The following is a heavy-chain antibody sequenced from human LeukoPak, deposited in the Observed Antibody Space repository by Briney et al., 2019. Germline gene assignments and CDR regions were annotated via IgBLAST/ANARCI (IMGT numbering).Heavy chain of an antibody. V-gene: IGHV4-59*01. CDR1: GGSISSYY. J-gene: IGHJ6*03. CDR2: IYYSGST. D-gene: IGHD2-2*01. Sequence: SETLSLTCPVSGGSISSYYWSWIRQPPGKGLEWIGYIYYSGSTNYNPSLKSRVTVSVDTSKNQFSLKLSSVTAADTAVYYCARGCSSTSCYYYYYYMDVWGKGTTVTVSS. CDR3: ARGCSSTSCYYYYYYMDV.